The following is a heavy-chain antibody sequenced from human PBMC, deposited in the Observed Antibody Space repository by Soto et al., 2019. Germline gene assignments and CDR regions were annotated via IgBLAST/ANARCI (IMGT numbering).Heavy chain of an antibody. CDR3: ARLFDYGDSNDAFDI. J-gene: IGHJ3*02. V-gene: IGHV4-34*01. CDR2: INHSGST. D-gene: IGHD4-17*01. CDR1: GGSFSGYY. Sequence: SETLSLTCAVYGGSFSGYYWSWIRQPPGKGLEWIGEINHSGSTNYNPSLKGRVTISVDTSKNQFSLKLSSVTAADTAVYYCARLFDYGDSNDAFDIWGQGTMVTVSS.